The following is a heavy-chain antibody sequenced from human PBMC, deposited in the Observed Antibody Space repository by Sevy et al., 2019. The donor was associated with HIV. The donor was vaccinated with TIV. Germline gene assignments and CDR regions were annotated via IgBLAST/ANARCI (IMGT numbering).Heavy chain of an antibody. D-gene: IGHD3-22*01. J-gene: IGHJ3*02. CDR3: ARARRYDSSGYYQDAFDI. CDR1: GGFISSYY. Sequence: SETLSLTCTVSGGFISSYYWSWIRQPPGKGLEWIGYIYYSGSTNYNPSLKSRVTISVDTSKNQFSLKLSSVTAADTAVYYCARARRYDSSGYYQDAFDIWGQGTMVTVSS. V-gene: IGHV4-59*01. CDR2: IYYSGST.